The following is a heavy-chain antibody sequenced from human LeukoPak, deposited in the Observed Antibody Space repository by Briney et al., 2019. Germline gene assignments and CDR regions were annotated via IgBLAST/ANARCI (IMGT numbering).Heavy chain of an antibody. CDR2: ISYDGSNK. CDR1: GLTFSSYA. J-gene: IGHJ4*02. Sequence: GGSLRLSCAASGLTFSSYAMHWVRQAPGKGLEWVAVISYDGSNKYYADSVKGRFTISRDNSKNTLYLQMNSLRAEDTAVYYCARDVLGVDYWGQGTLVTVSS. D-gene: IGHD2-8*01. V-gene: IGHV3-30-3*01. CDR3: ARDVLGVDY.